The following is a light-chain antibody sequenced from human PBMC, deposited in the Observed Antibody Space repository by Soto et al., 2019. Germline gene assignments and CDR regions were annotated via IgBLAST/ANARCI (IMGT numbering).Light chain of an antibody. Sequence: PGERATLSCRASQSVGSYLAWYQHKPGQAPRLLIYDASNRATGIPARFSGSGSGTDFTLTISSLEPEDFALYYCQQSNNWPPITFGQGTRLE. CDR1: QSVGSY. V-gene: IGKV3-11*01. CDR3: QQSNNWPPIT. CDR2: DAS. J-gene: IGKJ5*01.